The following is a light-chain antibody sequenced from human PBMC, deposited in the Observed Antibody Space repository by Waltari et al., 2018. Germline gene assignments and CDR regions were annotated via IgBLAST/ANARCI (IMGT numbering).Light chain of an antibody. CDR2: GNN. V-gene: IGLV1-40*01. Sequence: QSVLTQPPSVSGAPGQRVTISCTGTRSNIGAGYEIHWYHQFPGTAPKLLIYGNNYRPSVVPDRFSGSQSGTSGSLAITGLQAEDEADYYCQGYDTTLDGWVFGGGTRLTVL. CDR3: QGYDTTLDGWV. CDR1: RSNIGAGYE. J-gene: IGLJ3*02.